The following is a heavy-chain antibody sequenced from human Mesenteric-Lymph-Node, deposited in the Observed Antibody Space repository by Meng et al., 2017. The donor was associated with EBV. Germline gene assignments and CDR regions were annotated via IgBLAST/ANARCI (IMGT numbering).Heavy chain of an antibody. V-gene: IGHV4-4*02. CDR1: GGSLSSGHW. Sequence: QLQLQESGPRLVKPSXXXXXTCGVSGGSLSSGHWWSWVRQPPGKGLEWIGEHGGTRNYNPSLRSRVTISLDYSKNQFSLTLRSVTAADTAVYYCATFNSGSYKYYFDHWGRGILVTVSS. J-gene: IGHJ4*02. CDR3: ATFNSGSYKYYFDH. CDR2: HGGTR. D-gene: IGHD6-19*01.